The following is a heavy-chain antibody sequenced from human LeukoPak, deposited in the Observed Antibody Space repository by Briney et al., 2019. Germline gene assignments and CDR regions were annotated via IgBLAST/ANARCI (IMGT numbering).Heavy chain of an antibody. J-gene: IGHJ3*02. CDR3: ARSLKVYYDILTGSGGAFDI. V-gene: IGHV1-46*01. CDR2: INPSGGST. Sequence: ASVKVSCKASGYTFTSYYMHWVRQAPGQGLEWMGIINPSGGSTSYAQKFQGRVTMTRDTSTSTVYMELSSLRSEDTAVYYCARSLKVYYDILTGSGGAFDIRGQGTMVTVSS. CDR1: GYTFTSYY. D-gene: IGHD3-9*01.